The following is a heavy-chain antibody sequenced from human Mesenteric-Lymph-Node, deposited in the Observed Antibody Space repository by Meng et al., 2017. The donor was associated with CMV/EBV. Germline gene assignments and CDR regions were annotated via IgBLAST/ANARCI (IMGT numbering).Heavy chain of an antibody. D-gene: IGHD3-10*01. CDR1: GFTFSVYW. CDR3: AKGQLWFGYDDY. J-gene: IGHJ4*02. Sequence: GESLKISCAASGFTFSVYWMSWVRQAPGKGLEWVSAISGSGGSTYYADSVKGRFTISRDNSKNTLYLQMNSLRAEDTAVYYCAKGQLWFGYDDYWGQGTLVTVSS. V-gene: IGHV3-23*01. CDR2: ISGSGGST.